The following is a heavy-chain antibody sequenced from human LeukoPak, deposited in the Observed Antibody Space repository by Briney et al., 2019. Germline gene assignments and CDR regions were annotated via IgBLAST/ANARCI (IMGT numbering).Heavy chain of an antibody. Sequence: GGSLRLSCAASGFTFSSYAMSWVRQAPGKGLEWVANIKLDGSEKYYVDSVKGRFTISSDNAENSLYLQMNSLRVEDTAVYYCARRYSYGYYFDYWGQGTLVTVSS. D-gene: IGHD5-18*01. V-gene: IGHV3-7*03. CDR3: ARRYSYGYYFDY. CDR1: GFTFSSYA. CDR2: IKLDGSEK. J-gene: IGHJ4*02.